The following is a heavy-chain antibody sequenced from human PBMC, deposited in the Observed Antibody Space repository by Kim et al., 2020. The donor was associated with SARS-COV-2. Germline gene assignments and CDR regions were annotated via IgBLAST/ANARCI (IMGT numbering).Heavy chain of an antibody. CDR3: TTGGAY. CDR2: IKPDGSAD. V-gene: IGHV3-7*01. Sequence: GGSLRLSCAASGFTFSSYWMSWVRQPPGKGLEWVANIKPDGSADYYVDSVKGRFTISRDNAKNSLYLQMNNLRAGDTAGYYCTTGGAYWGQGTLVTVSS. CDR1: GFTFSSYW. D-gene: IGHD3-10*01. J-gene: IGHJ4*02.